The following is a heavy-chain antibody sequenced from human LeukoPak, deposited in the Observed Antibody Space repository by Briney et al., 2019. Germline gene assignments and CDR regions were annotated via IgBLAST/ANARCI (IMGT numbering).Heavy chain of an antibody. CDR2: IYDGGTT. CDR3: ARPYHYDSGSRGTAFDI. Sequence: PSEILSLTCTVTGGSISSSSYYWGWIRQPPGKGLEWIGSIYDGGTTYYNPPLKSRLTISVDTSKNQFCLKLTSVTAADTAVYYCARPYHYDSGSRGTAFDIWGQGTMVTVST. V-gene: IGHV4-39*01. D-gene: IGHD3-10*01. CDR1: GGSISSSSYY. J-gene: IGHJ3*02.